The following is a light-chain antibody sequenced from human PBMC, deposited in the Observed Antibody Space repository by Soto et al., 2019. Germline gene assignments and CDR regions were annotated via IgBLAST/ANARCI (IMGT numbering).Light chain of an antibody. Sequence: QSVLTQPASVSGSPGQSITISCTGTSSDVGSYNLVSWYQQHPGKAPKLMIYEVSKRPSGVSNRFSGSKSGNTASLTISGLQAEDEADYYCCSYAGNRVFGRGTKLTVL. CDR1: SSDVGSYNL. CDR3: CSYAGNRV. J-gene: IGLJ3*02. CDR2: EVS. V-gene: IGLV2-23*02.